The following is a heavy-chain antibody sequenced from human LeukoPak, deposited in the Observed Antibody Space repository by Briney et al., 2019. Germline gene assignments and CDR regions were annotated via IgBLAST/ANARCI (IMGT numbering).Heavy chain of an antibody. CDR1: GFIFSNYE. D-gene: IGHD2-21*01. CDR3: ARDYSH. CDR2: ISSSGRTI. J-gene: IGHJ4*02. V-gene: IGHV3-48*03. Sequence: GGSLRLSCAASGFIFSNYEMNWVRQAPGKGLERVSYISSSGRTIFYADSVKGRFTISRDNAKNSLYLQMNSLRAEDTADYYCARDYSHWGQGTLVTVSS.